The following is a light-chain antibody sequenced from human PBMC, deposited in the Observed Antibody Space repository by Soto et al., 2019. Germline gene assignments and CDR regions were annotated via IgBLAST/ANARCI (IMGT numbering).Light chain of an antibody. CDR3: QQYGSSPT. CDR1: QRVSSSY. Sequence: IVLTQSPGTLSLSPGERATLSCRASQRVSSSYLAWYQQKPGQAPRLLIYGASSRATGIPDRFSGSGSGTDFPLTISRLEPEDFAVYYCQQYGSSPTFGGGTKVEIK. CDR2: GAS. J-gene: IGKJ4*01. V-gene: IGKV3-20*01.